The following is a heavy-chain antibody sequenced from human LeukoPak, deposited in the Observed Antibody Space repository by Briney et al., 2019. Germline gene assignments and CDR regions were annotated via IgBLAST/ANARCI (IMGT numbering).Heavy chain of an antibody. CDR1: GYTFTTYG. Sequence: ASVKVSCKASGYTFTTYGISWVRQAPGQGLEWMGWISAYNGYTNYAQNFQGRVTMTTDASTSTAYLELRSLRSDDTAVYYCARVYDSYYYYMDVWGKGTTVTVSS. CDR3: ARVYDSYYYYMDV. D-gene: IGHD3-3*01. J-gene: IGHJ6*03. V-gene: IGHV1-18*01. CDR2: ISAYNGYT.